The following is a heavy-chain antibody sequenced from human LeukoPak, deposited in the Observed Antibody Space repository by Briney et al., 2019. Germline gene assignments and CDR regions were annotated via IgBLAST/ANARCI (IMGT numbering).Heavy chain of an antibody. Sequence: TTSETLSLTCTVSGGSISCGDYYWSWIRQPPGKGQEWIGYIYYSGSTYYNPSLKSRVTISVDTSKNQFSLKLSSVTAADTAVYYCARAIRFTINWFDPWGQGTLVTVSS. J-gene: IGHJ5*02. CDR3: ARAIRFTINWFDP. V-gene: IGHV4-30-4*08. D-gene: IGHD3-10*01. CDR2: IYYSGST. CDR1: GGSISCGDYY.